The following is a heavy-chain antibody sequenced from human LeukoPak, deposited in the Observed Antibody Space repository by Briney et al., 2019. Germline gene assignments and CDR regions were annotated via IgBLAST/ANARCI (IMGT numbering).Heavy chain of an antibody. V-gene: IGHV3-53*01. J-gene: IGHJ4*02. CDR2: IYSGGNT. D-gene: IGHD6-13*01. CDR1: GFSVSHNY. CDR3: TRDTPGIAASVSGG. Sequence: GASLRLSCTASGFSVSHNYMNWVRKPLGKGLEWVALIYSGGNTHYADSVKGRFTISRDNSKNTLYLQMSSLRVEDTAVYYCTRDTPGIAASVSGGWGQGTLVTVSS.